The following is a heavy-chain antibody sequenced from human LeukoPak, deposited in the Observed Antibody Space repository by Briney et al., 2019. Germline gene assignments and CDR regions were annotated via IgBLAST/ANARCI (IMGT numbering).Heavy chain of an antibody. CDR2: IRSKPYGGTT. V-gene: IGHV3-49*03. J-gene: IGHJ4*02. D-gene: IGHD3-3*01. CDR1: GFTFGDYV. Sequence: HPGGSLRLSCTTSGFTFGDYVVSWFRQAPGKGLEWVGFIRSKPYGGTTEYAASVKGRFTISRDDSKSIAYLQMNSLKTEDTAVYYCTRGSDSIFGVARDGFDYWGQGTLVTVSS. CDR3: TRGSDSIFGVARDGFDY.